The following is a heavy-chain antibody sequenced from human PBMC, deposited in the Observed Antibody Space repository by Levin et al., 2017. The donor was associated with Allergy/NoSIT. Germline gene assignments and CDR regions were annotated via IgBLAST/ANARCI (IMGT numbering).Heavy chain of an antibody. D-gene: IGHD4-17*01. J-gene: IGHJ4*02. Sequence: ETLSLTCVASGFTFSSYAMTWVRQAPGKGLEWVSSISNRGGSTDYADSVRGRFTISRDNSKNTLYLQMNSLRAEDTAIYHCARKTTDRAFDYWGQGTLVTVSS. V-gene: IGHV3-23*01. CDR2: ISNRGGST. CDR1: GFTFSSYA. CDR3: ARKTTDRAFDY.